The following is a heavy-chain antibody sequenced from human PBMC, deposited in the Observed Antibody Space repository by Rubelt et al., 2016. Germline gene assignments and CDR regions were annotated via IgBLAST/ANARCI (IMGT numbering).Heavy chain of an antibody. J-gene: IGHJ4*02. CDR3: ARGSYYFDY. CDR1: GFTLRSYW. CDR2: INSDGSST. D-gene: IGHD2-21*01. V-gene: IGHV3-74*02. Sequence: EVQLVESGGGLVQPGGSLRLSCVASGFTLRSYWMHWVRQVPGKGLVWVSRINSDGSSTSYVDSVKGRFTISRDNAKNTLYLQINSLRDEETAVYYCARGSYYFDYWGQGTLVTVSS.